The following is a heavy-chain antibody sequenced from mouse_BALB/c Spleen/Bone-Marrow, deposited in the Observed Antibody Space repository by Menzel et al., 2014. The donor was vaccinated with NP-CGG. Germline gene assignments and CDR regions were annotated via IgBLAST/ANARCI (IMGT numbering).Heavy chain of an antibody. J-gene: IGHJ2*01. Sequence: DVKLVESGGGLVQPGGSRKLSCAASGFTFSSFGMHWVRQAPEKGLEWVAYISSGSSTIYYADTVKGRFTISRDNPKNTLFLQMTSLRSEDTAMYYCARSLITTATYYFDYWGQGTTLTVSS. CDR3: ARSLITTATYYFDY. CDR1: GFTFSSFG. V-gene: IGHV5-17*02. D-gene: IGHD1-2*01. CDR2: ISSGSSTI.